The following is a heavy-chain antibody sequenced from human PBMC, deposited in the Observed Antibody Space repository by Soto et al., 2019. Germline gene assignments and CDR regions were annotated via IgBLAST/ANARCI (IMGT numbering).Heavy chain of an antibody. CDR3: ARDLLPYGSGKDDAFDI. Sequence: ASVKVSCKASGGTFSSYTISWVRQAPGQGLEWMGRIIPILGIANYAQKFQGRVTITADKSTSTAYMELRSLGSEDTAVYYCARDLLPYGSGKDDAFDIWGQGTMVTVSS. J-gene: IGHJ3*02. D-gene: IGHD3-10*01. CDR2: IIPILGIA. V-gene: IGHV1-69*04. CDR1: GGTFSSYT.